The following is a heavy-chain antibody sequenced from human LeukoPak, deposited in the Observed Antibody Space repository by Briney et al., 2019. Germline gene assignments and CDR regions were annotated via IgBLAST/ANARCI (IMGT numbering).Heavy chain of an antibody. CDR2: IYSGGST. D-gene: IGHD3-10*01. CDR1: GFTVSSDS. CDR3: AKEGTSNPFYYYGSGTFSGIGLDY. V-gene: IGHV3-53*05. Sequence: GGSLRLSCTVSGFTVSSDSMSWVRQAPGKGLEWVSFIYSGGSTHYSDSVKGRFTISRDNSKNTLYLQMNSLRAEDTAVYYCAKEGTSNPFYYYGSGTFSGIGLDYWGQGTLVTVSS. J-gene: IGHJ4*02.